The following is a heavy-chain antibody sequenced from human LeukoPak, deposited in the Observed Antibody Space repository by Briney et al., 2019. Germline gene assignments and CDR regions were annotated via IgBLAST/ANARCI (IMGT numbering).Heavy chain of an antibody. V-gene: IGHV4-30-2*01. Sequence: PSETLSLTCIVSGGSISGGGYYWSWIRQPPGEGLEWIGYIYHTGSTYYNPSLKSPVTISADRSKNQFYLKLTSVTAADTAVFYCARARIGATIDYWGEGTLVSVCS. CDR3: ARARIGATIDY. CDR1: GGSISGGGYY. J-gene: IGHJ4*02. D-gene: IGHD2-15*01. CDR2: IYHTGST.